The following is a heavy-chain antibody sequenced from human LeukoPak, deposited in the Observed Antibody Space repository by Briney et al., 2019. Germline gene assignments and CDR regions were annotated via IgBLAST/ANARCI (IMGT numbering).Heavy chain of an antibody. J-gene: IGHJ4*02. V-gene: IGHV3-21*01. D-gene: IGHD2-21*01. CDR1: GFTVSGNY. CDR2: LGSTGRNT. CDR3: LRGDVRDY. Sequence: GGSLRLSCAASGFTVSGNYMNWVRQAPGKGLEWVSSLGSTGRNTHYAGSVEGRFTISRDNAKNSLYLQMSSLRAEDTAVYYCLRGDVRDYWGQGTLVTVSS.